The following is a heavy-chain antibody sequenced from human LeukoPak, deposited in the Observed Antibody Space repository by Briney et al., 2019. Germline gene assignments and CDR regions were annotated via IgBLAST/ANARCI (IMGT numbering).Heavy chain of an antibody. Sequence: GGSLRLSCAASGFTFSDEYMSWIRQAPGKGLEWVAFIQFDGTDEHYADSVKGRFTISRDNSKNTLYLQINSLRAEDTAVYYCAKGYGLQLVNNWFDPWGQGTLVSVSS. CDR2: IQFDGTDE. D-gene: IGHD6-13*01. V-gene: IGHV3-30*02. J-gene: IGHJ5*02. CDR3: AKGYGLQLVNNWFDP. CDR1: GFTFSDEY.